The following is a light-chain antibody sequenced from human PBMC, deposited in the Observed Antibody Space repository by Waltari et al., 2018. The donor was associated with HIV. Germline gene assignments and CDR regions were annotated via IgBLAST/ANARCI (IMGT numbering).Light chain of an antibody. CDR3: SSYASDISVI. Sequence: QSALTQPASVSGSPGQSITITCAGTSDDVGGYDHVAWYQQIMGSPPKLIIFAVRHRPSGVSGRFSGSKSGNTASLTITGLRPDDEALYVCSSYASDISVIFGGGT. J-gene: IGLJ2*01. CDR1: SDDVGGYDH. CDR2: AVR. V-gene: IGLV2-14*01.